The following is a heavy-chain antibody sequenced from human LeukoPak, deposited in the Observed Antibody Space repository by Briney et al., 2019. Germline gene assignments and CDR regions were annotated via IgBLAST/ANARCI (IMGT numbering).Heavy chain of an antibody. CDR2: IYSGGST. V-gene: IGHV3-53*01. D-gene: IGHD6-19*01. CDR1: GFTVSSNY. J-gene: IGHJ4*02. Sequence: PGGSLRLSCAASGFTVSSNYMSWVRQAPGKGLEWVSVIYSGGSTYYADSVKGRFTISRDTSKNTLYLQMNSLRAEDTAVYYCASWPGGWYGEDSWGQGTLVTVSS. CDR3: ASWPGGWYGEDS.